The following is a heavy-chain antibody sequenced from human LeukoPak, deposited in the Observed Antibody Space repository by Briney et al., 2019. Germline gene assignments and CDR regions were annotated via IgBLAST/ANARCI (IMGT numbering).Heavy chain of an antibody. V-gene: IGHV4-61*08. Sequence: SETLSLTCTVSGGSISNGDYYWGWIRQPPGKGLEWIGYIYYSGSTNYNPSLKSRVTISVDTSKNQFSLKLSSVTAADTAVYYCARDRFPCGGDCYSPRWFDPWGQGTLVTVSS. CDR3: ARDRFPCGGDCYSPRWFDP. J-gene: IGHJ5*02. CDR1: GGSISNGDYY. CDR2: IYYSGST. D-gene: IGHD2-21*02.